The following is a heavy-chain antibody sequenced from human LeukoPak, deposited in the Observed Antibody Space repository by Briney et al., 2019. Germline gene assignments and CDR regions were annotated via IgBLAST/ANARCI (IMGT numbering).Heavy chain of an antibody. J-gene: IGHJ4*02. V-gene: IGHV4-59*01. Sequence: PSETQSLTCTVSGGSISSYYWSWIRQPPGKGLEWIGYIYYSGSTNYNPSLKSRVTISVDTSKNQFSLKLSSVTAADTAVYYCARGRDGYKRFDYWGQGTLVTVSS. CDR1: GGSISSYY. CDR3: ARGRDGYKRFDY. CDR2: IYYSGST. D-gene: IGHD5-24*01.